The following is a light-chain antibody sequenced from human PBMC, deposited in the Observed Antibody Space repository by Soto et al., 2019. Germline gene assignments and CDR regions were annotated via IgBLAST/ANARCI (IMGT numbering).Light chain of an antibody. J-gene: IGKJ1*01. CDR1: QSISDW. CDR3: QQYNNYST. V-gene: IGKV1-5*01. Sequence: DIQMTKSPSTLSASVGDRVPITCRASQSISDWLAWFQLKPGKAPKLLIYDASSLESGVPSRFSGSGSGTEFTLTISSLQPDDFATYYCQQYNNYSTFGQGTKVDIK. CDR2: DAS.